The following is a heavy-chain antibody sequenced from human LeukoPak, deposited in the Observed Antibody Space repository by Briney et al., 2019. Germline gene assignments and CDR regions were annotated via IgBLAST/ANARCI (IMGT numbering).Heavy chain of an antibody. CDR3: TPSIAVAGSLDY. Sequence: GGSLRLSCAASGFTFSNVWMSWVRQAPGKGLEWVGRIKSKTDDGTTDYAAPVKGRFTISRDDSKNTLNLQMNSLKTEDTAVYYCTPSIAVAGSLDYWGQGTLVTVSS. V-gene: IGHV3-15*01. D-gene: IGHD6-19*01. J-gene: IGHJ4*02. CDR1: GFTFSNVW. CDR2: IKSKTDDGTT.